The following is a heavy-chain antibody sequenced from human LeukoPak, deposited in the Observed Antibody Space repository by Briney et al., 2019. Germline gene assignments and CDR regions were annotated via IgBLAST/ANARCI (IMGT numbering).Heavy chain of an antibody. Sequence: PGGSLRLSCAASGFTFSSYAMSWVRQAPGKGLEWVSAISGSGGSTYYADSVKGRFTISRDNSRNTLYLQMNSLRAEDTAVYYCAKDAQQVSGYYYHFDVWGQGSLVTVSS. D-gene: IGHD3-10*01. CDR1: GFTFSSYA. V-gene: IGHV3-23*01. CDR3: AKDAQQVSGYYYHFDV. J-gene: IGHJ4*02. CDR2: ISGSGGST.